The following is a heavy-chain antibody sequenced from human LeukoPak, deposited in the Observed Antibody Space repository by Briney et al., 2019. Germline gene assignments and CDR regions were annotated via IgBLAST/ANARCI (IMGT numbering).Heavy chain of an antibody. Sequence: PSETLSLTCTVSGGSISSYYWSWIRQPPGKGLEWIGYIYYSGSTNYNPSLKSRVAISVDTSKNQFSLKLSSVTAADTAVYYCARDGITIFGVVPQGYAFDIWGQGTMVTVSS. D-gene: IGHD3-3*01. V-gene: IGHV4-59*01. CDR1: GGSISSYY. CDR3: ARDGITIFGVVPQGYAFDI. CDR2: IYYSGST. J-gene: IGHJ3*02.